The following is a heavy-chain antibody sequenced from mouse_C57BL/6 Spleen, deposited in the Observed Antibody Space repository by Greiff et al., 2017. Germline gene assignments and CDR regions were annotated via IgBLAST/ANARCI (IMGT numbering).Heavy chain of an antibody. Sequence: EVQLQQSGAELVRPGASVKLSCTASGFNIKDYYMHWVKQRPEQGLEWIGRIDPEDGDTEYAPKFQGKATMTADTSSNTAYLQLSSLTSEDTAVYYCTLSYDGYYGGTPWFAYWGQGTLVTVSA. J-gene: IGHJ3*01. V-gene: IGHV14-1*01. CDR2: IDPEDGDT. D-gene: IGHD2-3*01. CDR1: GFNIKDYY. CDR3: TLSYDGYYGGTPWFAY.